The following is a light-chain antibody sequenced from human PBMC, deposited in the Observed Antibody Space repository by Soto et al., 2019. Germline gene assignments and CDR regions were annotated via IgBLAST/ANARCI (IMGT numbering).Light chain of an antibody. Sequence: AIQVTQSPSSLSASVGDTVTITCRASQGISSAFAWYQQKPGKVPRLLIYDVFNLQSGVPSSFSGSRSETDFTLTISRLQPEDFATYYCQQLETYPLTFGQGTRLEVK. V-gene: IGKV1-13*02. J-gene: IGKJ5*01. CDR1: QGISSA. CDR3: QQLETYPLT. CDR2: DVF.